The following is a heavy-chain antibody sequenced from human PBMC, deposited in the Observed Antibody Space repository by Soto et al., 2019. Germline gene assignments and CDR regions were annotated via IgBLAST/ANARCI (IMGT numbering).Heavy chain of an antibody. J-gene: IGHJ3*02. V-gene: IGHV4-59*08. CDR2: IYYSGST. CDR1: GGSISSYF. D-gene: IGHD3-10*01. CDR3: ATRSYRSASYSDVFDI. Sequence: LATLSLTCTVTGGSISSYFWSWIQQPPGTGLEWIGYIYYSGSTNYNPSLKSRVTISVDTSKNQFSRKLRSVTAADTAVYYCATRSYRSASYSDVFDIWGQGTMVTVPS.